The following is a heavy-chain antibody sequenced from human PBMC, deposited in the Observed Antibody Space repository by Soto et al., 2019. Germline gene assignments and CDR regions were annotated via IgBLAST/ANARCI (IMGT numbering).Heavy chain of an antibody. CDR3: ARSGYSGPRGGFWFDP. D-gene: IGHD5-12*01. J-gene: IGHJ5*02. CDR2: IYPGDSDT. CDR1: GYSFTSYW. Sequence: GESLKISCKGSGYSFTSYWIGWVRQVPGKGLEWMGIIYPGDSDTRYSPSFQGQVTISADKSISTAYLQWSSLKASDTAMYYCARSGYSGPRGGFWFDPWGQGTLVTVS. V-gene: IGHV5-51*01.